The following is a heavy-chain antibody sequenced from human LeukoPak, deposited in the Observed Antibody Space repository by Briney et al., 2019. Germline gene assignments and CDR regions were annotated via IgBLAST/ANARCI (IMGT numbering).Heavy chain of an antibody. CDR1: GFTFSTYA. Sequence: GGSLKLSCAASGFTFSTYAMTWVRQAPGKGLEWVSGINSNGDEIYYADSVRGRFTISRDNSKNSLYLLMNGLRTEDTALYYWARGHSDDYFDYWGQGTLVTVSS. J-gene: IGHJ4*02. V-gene: IGHV3-23*01. CDR2: INSNGDEI. D-gene: IGHD5-24*01. CDR3: ARGHSDDYFDY.